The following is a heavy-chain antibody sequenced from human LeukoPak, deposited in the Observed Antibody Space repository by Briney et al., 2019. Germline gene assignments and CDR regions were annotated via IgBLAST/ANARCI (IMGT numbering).Heavy chain of an antibody. D-gene: IGHD3-22*01. V-gene: IGHV3-66*01. Sequence: GGSLRLSCAASGFTVSSNYMSWVRQAPGKGLEWVSVIYSGGSTYYADSVKGRFTISRDNSKNTLYLQMGSLRAEDMAVYYCARGLSTMIPQWGYWGQGTLVTVSS. CDR1: GFTVSSNY. CDR2: IYSGGST. J-gene: IGHJ4*02. CDR3: ARGLSTMIPQWGY.